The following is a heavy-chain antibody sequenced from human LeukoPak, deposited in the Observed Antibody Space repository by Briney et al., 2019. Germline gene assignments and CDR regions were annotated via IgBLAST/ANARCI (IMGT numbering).Heavy chain of an antibody. CDR3: ARLRGSYKSYYYYYMDV. V-gene: IGHV4-34*01. D-gene: IGHD1-26*01. CDR2: INHSGST. CDR1: GGSFSGYY. J-gene: IGHJ6*03. Sequence: SETLSLTCAVYGGSFSGYYWSWIRQPPGKGLEWIGEINHSGSTNYNPSLKSRVTISVDTSKNQFSLKLSSVTAADTAVYYCARLRGSYKSYYYYYMDVWGKGTTVTVSS.